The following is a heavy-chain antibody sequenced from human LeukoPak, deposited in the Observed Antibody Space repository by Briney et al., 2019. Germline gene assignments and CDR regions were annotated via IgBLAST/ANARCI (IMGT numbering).Heavy chain of an antibody. CDR1: GFTFSSSW. Sequence: GGSLRLSCAASGFTFSSSWMSWVRQAPGKRLEWVANISPDGSETNYVDSVKGRFTISRDNAKNSLYLQMNSLRAEDTAVYYCARPRVPDSWGQGTLVIVSS. V-gene: IGHV3-7*01. CDR3: ARPRVPDS. J-gene: IGHJ4*02. CDR2: ISPDGSET.